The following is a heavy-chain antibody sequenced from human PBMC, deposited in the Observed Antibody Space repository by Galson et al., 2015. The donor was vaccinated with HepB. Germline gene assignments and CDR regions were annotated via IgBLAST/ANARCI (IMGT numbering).Heavy chain of an antibody. CDR3: ARGVDRAKTGY. CDR1: GGSISSSYSY. CDR2: SHNSGST. V-gene: IGHV4-39*01. D-gene: IGHD5-18*01. Sequence: SETLSLTCTVSGGSISSSYSYWGWIRQPPGKGLEWIGSSHNSGSTYYNPSLRSRVTVSVDTSSNQLSLKLSSVTAADTAVYYCARGVDRAKTGYWGQGTLVVVSS. J-gene: IGHJ4*02.